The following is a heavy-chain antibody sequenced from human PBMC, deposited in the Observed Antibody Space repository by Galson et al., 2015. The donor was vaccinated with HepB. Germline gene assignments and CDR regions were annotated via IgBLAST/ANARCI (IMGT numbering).Heavy chain of an antibody. Sequence: SLRLSCAASGFTFSGYSMSWVRQAPGKGLEWVSLISGDTTTTYYADSVKGRFTISRDNSKNTLYLQMNSLRAEDTAIYYCAKRPERGLSGNSDAFDIWGQGTMVTVSS. CDR2: ISGDTTTT. CDR3: AKRPERGLSGNSDAFDI. V-gene: IGHV3-23*01. CDR1: GFTFSGYS. D-gene: IGHD4-23*01. J-gene: IGHJ3*02.